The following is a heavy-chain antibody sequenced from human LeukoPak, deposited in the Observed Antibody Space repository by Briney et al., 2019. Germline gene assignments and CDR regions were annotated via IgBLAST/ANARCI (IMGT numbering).Heavy chain of an antibody. J-gene: IGHJ5*02. D-gene: IGHD2-2*01. Sequence: SQTLSLTCAISRDTVSSNSGTWHSTRQSPSRSLGLLARTYYRSTWYNDYAVSVRGRISVNPDTSKNQFSLHLNSVTREDTAVYYCARRLTQYDCFDPWGQGSLVTVSS. CDR2: TYYRSTWYN. V-gene: IGHV6-1*01. CDR3: ARRLTQYDCFDP. CDR1: RDTVSSNSGT.